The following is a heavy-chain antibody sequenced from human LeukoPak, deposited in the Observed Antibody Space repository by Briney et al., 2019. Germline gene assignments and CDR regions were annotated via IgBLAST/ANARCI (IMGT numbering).Heavy chain of an antibody. D-gene: IGHD1-26*01. J-gene: IGHJ4*02. CDR2: ISYDGSNK. CDR3: ASSYSGSYYRYPQFDY. V-gene: IGHV3-30*03. Sequence: PGGSLRLSCAASGFTFSSYGMHWVRQAPGKGLEWVAVISYDGSNKYYADSVKGRFTISRDNSKNTLYLQMNSLRAEDTAVYYCASSYSGSYYRYPQFDYWGQGTLVTVSS. CDR1: GFTFSSYG.